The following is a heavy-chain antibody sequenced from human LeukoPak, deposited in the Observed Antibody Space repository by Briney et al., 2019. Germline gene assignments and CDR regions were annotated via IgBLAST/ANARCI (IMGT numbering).Heavy chain of an antibody. CDR2: INPTNGVT. J-gene: IGHJ5*02. CDR1: GYTFTGYY. CDR3: ASPSHYCSGGSCLSNWFDP. D-gene: IGHD2-15*01. Sequence: GASVKVSCKASGYTFTGYYIHWVRQAPGQGLEWMGRINPTNGVTDYAQRFEGRVTMTRGTSISTAYMELTGLRSDDTAVYYCASPSHYCSGGSCLSNWFDPWGQGTLVTVAS. V-gene: IGHV1-2*06.